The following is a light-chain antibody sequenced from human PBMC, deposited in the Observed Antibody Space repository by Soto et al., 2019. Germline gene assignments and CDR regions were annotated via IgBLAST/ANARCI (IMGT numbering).Light chain of an antibody. CDR3: QQSYSTPPLT. V-gene: IGKV1-39*01. Sequence: DIQMTQSPSSLSASVGDRVTITCRASQSISSYLNWYQQKPGKAPKLLIYAESSLQSGFPSRFSGSGSGTYFTLTIISLQPEDFATYYGQQSYSTPPLTFGGGTKVEIK. CDR2: AES. CDR1: QSISSY. J-gene: IGKJ4*01.